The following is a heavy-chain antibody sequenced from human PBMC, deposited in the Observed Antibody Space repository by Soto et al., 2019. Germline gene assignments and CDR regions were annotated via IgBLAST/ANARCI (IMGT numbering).Heavy chain of an antibody. D-gene: IGHD5-18*01. V-gene: IGHV3-30*18. CDR3: AQLRGYSYGDRGGANAFDI. Sequence: QVQLVESGGGVVQPGRYLRLSCAASGFTFSSYGMHWVRQAPGKGLEWVAVISYDGSNKYYADSVKGRFTISRDNSKNTLYLQMNSLRAEDTAVYYCAQLRGYSYGDRGGANAFDIWGQGTMVTVSS. CDR2: ISYDGSNK. J-gene: IGHJ3*02. CDR1: GFTFSSYG.